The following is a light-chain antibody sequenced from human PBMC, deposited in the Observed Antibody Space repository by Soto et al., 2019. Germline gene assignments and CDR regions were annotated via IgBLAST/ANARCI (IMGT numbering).Light chain of an antibody. J-gene: IGLJ1*01. V-gene: IGLV2-11*01. CDR3: SSYAGRYTYV. Sequence: QSVLTQPRSVSGSPGQSVSIFCTGTSSDVGGYNYVSWYQQHPGKAPKVMIYDVTKRPPGVPDRFSGSKSGNTASLTISGLQSEDEADYYCSSYAGRYTYVFGTGTKATVL. CDR2: DVT. CDR1: SSDVGGYNY.